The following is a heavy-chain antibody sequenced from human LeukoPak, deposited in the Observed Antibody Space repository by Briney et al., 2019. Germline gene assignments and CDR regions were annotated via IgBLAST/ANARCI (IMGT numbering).Heavy chain of an antibody. CDR2: IIPIFGTA. CDR1: GGTFSSYA. CDR3: ARDEAGTGYFDY. J-gene: IGHJ4*02. D-gene: IGHD6-19*01. V-gene: IGHV1-69*05. Sequence: ASVKVSCKASGGTFSSYAISWVRQAPGQGLEWMGGIIPIFGTANYAQKFQGRVTITTDESTSTAYMELSNLRSEDTAVYYCARDEAGTGYFDYWGQGTLVTVSS.